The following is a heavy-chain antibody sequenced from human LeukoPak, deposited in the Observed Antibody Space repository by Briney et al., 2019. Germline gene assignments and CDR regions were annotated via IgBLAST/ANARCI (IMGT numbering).Heavy chain of an antibody. Sequence: SETLSLTCTVSGGSITSYYWSRIRQPPGKGLEWIGYIHYSGSTPYNPSLKSRVTISVDTSKNQFSLKLRSVTAADTAGYYCALSSSKWSGDYYYHYMDVCGRRTTVTMSS. D-gene: IGHD2-2*01. CDR1: GGSITSYY. CDR2: IHYSGST. CDR3: ALSSSKWSGDYYYHYMDV. J-gene: IGHJ6*03. V-gene: IGHV4-59*01.